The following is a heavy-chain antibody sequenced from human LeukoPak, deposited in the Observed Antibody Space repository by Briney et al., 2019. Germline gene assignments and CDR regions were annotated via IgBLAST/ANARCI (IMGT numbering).Heavy chain of an antibody. J-gene: IGHJ5*02. CDR3: ARGIEGYDVLTGYYP. CDR1: GYTFSDYG. Sequence: GASVTVSCKASGYTFSDYGITWVRQAPGQGLEWMGWTNVHNGNINYAQKFQGRISMTTDTSTTTAFMELRSLRSDDTAVYYCARGIEGYDVLTGYYPWGQGTLVTVSS. CDR2: TNVHNGNI. V-gene: IGHV1-18*01. D-gene: IGHD3-9*01.